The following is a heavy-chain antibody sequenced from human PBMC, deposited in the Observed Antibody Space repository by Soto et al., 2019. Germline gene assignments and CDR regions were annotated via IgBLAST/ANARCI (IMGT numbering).Heavy chain of an antibody. D-gene: IGHD3-10*01. CDR1: GGSISSGDYY. CDR2: IYYSGST. CDR3: ARDRSGRSASYYIPYKWFDP. Sequence: SETLSLTCTVSGGSISSGDYYWSWIRQPPGKGLEWIGYIYYSGSTYYNPSLKSRVTISVDTSKNQFSLKLSSVTAADTAVYYCARDRSGRSASYYIPYKWFDPWGQGTLVTVFS. J-gene: IGHJ5*02. V-gene: IGHV4-30-4*01.